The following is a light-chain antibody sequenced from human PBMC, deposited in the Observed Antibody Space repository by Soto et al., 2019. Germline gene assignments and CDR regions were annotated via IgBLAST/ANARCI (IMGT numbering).Light chain of an antibody. Sequence: EIVLTQSPGTLSLSPGERATLSCRASQSVSSSDLAWLQQKPGQSPRLLIYAASKRAAGVPDRFSGSGSGTDFTLTISRLEPEDFAVYYCQQYGSSWKFGQGTKVDIK. CDR2: AAS. V-gene: IGKV3-20*01. CDR1: QSVSSSD. CDR3: QQYGSSWK. J-gene: IGKJ1*01.